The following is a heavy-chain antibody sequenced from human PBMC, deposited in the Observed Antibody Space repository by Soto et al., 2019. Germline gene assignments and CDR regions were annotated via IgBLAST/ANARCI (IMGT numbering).Heavy chain of an antibody. D-gene: IGHD2-8*01. CDR2: ISGSGGST. CDR3: AKLIVLPSPFAH. V-gene: IGHV3-23*01. Sequence: VQLLESGGGLVQPGGSLRLSCAASGFTFSNYAMNWVRQAPGKGLEWVSTISGSGGSTYYADSVKGRFTISRNNSKNTIYLQIGRLTAAVTAVHYCAKLIVLPSPFAHCGQETLVSVS. J-gene: IGHJ4*01. CDR1: GFTFSNYA.